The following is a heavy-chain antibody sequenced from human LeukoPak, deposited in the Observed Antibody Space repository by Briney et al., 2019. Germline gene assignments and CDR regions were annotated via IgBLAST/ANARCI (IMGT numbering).Heavy chain of an antibody. V-gene: IGHV3-7*01. Sequence: GGSLRLSCAGSGFTFSSHWMSWVRQAPGKGLQWVANIKQDGSEKNYVDSVKGRFTISGDNAKNSLSLQMNTLRVDDTAVYYCARGGGHGDYWGQGTLVTVSS. D-gene: IGHD3-16*01. J-gene: IGHJ4*02. CDR2: IKQDGSEK. CDR1: GFTFSSHW. CDR3: ARGGGHGDY.